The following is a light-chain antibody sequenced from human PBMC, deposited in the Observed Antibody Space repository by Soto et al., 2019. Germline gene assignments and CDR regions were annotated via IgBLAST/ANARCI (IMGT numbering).Light chain of an antibody. V-gene: IGKV1-12*01. CDR2: GAS. Sequence: DIQMTQSPSFVSASVGDRVTITCRASQGISRWLAWYQQSPGNAPELLIYGASSLQSGVPSRFSASGSGTDFTLTISSLQPEYFATYYCQQANSFPLTFGQGTRRDIQ. CDR1: QGISRW. J-gene: IGKJ5*01. CDR3: QQANSFPLT.